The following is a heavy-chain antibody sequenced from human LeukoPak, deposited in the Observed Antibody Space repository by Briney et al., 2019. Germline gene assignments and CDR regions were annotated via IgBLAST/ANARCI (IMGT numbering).Heavy chain of an antibody. Sequence: GGSLRLSCAASGFTISSDSMHWIRQAPGKGLEYVSAIGYGGDTYYANSVKGRFTISRDISKNTLYLQMGSLRPEDTAVYYCARPMEGYSGSGSWYFDYWGQGTLVTVSS. CDR1: GFTISSDS. V-gene: IGHV3-64*01. D-gene: IGHD3-10*01. CDR2: IGYGGDT. J-gene: IGHJ4*02. CDR3: ARPMEGYSGSGSWYFDY.